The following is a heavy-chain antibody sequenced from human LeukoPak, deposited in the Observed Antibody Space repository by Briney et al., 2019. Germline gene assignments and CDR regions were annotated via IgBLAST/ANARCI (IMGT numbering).Heavy chain of an antibody. Sequence: GGSLRLSCAASGFTVSSNYMSWVRQAPGKGLEWVSVIYSGGSTYYADSVKGRFTISRDNSKNTLYLQMNSLRAEDTAVYYCAKGDTAMAKTPHFDYWGQGTLVTVSS. CDR3: AKGDTAMAKTPHFDY. CDR1: GFTVSSNY. V-gene: IGHV3-66*01. D-gene: IGHD5-18*01. CDR2: IYSGGST. J-gene: IGHJ4*02.